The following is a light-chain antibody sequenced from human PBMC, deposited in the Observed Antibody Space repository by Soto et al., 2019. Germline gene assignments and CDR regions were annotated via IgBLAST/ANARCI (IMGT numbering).Light chain of an antibody. CDR2: GAS. CDR3: QQYGTSPYT. V-gene: IGKV3-20*01. CDR1: QSVSSSY. Sequence: EIVLTQSPGTLSLSPGERATVSCMASQSVSSSYLVWYQQKPGQAPRLLIYGASSRATGIPDRFSGSGSGTDFTLTISRLEPEGFAVYFCQQYGTSPYTFGQGTKLEIK. J-gene: IGKJ2*01.